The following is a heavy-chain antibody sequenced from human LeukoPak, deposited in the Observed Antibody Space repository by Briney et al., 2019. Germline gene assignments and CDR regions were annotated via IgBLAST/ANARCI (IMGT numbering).Heavy chain of an antibody. V-gene: IGHV3-30*18. CDR1: GFTFSSYG. D-gene: IGHD1-26*01. Sequence: PGGSLRLSCAASGFTFSSYGMHWVRQAPGKGLEWVAVISYDGSNKYYADSVKGRFTISRDNSKNTLYLQMNSLRAEDTAVYYCAKTGGWELRYFDYWGQGTLVTVSS. CDR2: ISYDGSNK. J-gene: IGHJ4*02. CDR3: AKTGGWELRYFDY.